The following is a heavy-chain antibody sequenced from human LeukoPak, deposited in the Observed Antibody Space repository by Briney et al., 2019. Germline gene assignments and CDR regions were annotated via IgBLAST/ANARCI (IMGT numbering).Heavy chain of an antibody. CDR1: GYSFTNYW. Sequence: GESLKISCKGSGYSFTNYWIGWVRQMPGKGLEWMGIIYPGDSETRHSPSFQGQVTISADKSIRTAYLQWSSLKASDTAMYYCARQRMITSGDYFDYWGQGTLVTVSS. D-gene: IGHD3-16*01. J-gene: IGHJ4*02. V-gene: IGHV5-51*01. CDR3: ARQRMITSGDYFDY. CDR2: IYPGDSET.